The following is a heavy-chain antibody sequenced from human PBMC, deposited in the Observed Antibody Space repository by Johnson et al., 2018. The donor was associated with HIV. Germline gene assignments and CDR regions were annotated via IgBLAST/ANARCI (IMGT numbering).Heavy chain of an antibody. J-gene: IGHJ3*02. Sequence: VQLVESGGGLVQPGGSLRLSCAASGFTVSSNYMSWVRQAPGKGLEWVSVFYSGGFTYYAASWKGRFTISRDNSKNTLYLQMNSLRAEETAVYYCARGGYGEVFDIWGQGTMVTVSS. CDR1: GFTVSSNY. CDR3: ARGGYGEVFDI. V-gene: IGHV3-66*01. D-gene: IGHD4-17*01. CDR2: FYSGGFT.